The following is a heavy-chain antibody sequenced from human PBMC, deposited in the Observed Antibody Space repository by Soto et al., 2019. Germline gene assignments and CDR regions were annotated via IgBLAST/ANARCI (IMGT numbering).Heavy chain of an antibody. CDR2: IYYSGST. J-gene: IGHJ4*02. CDR3: ARVPDY. CDR1: GGSISSSYY. V-gene: IGHV4-39*01. D-gene: IGHD2-2*01. Sequence: SETLSLTCTVSGGSISSSYYWGLIRQPPGKGLEWIGNIYYSGSTYYNPSLKSRVTISVDTSKNQFSLKLSSVTAADTAVYYCARVPDYWGQGTLVTVSS.